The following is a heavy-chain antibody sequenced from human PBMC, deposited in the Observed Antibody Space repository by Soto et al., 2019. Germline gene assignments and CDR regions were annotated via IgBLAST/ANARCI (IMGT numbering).Heavy chain of an antibody. J-gene: IGHJ4*02. V-gene: IGHV1-69*13. CDR3: ARRSGPYYYDSSGYLGY. Sequence: SVKVSCKASGGTFSSYAISWVRQAPGQGLEWMGGIIPIFGTANYAQKFQGRVTITADESTSTAYMELSSLRSEDTAVYYCARRSGPYYYDSSGYLGYWGQGTLVTVSS. CDR1: GGTFSSYA. D-gene: IGHD3-22*01. CDR2: IIPIFGTA.